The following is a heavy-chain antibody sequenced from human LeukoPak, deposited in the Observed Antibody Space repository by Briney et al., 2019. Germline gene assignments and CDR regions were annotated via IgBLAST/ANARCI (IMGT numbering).Heavy chain of an antibody. CDR2: MNPNNGDT. CDR1: GYTFTSYD. D-gene: IGHD2-21*01. J-gene: IGHJ6*02. CDR3: VTTGGKYPISSGRAYYYYYSMDV. V-gene: IGHV1-8*01. Sequence: GASVKVSCKASGYTFTSYDINWVRQATGQGLEWMGWMNPNNGDTGYAQNFQGRVTMTRDTSTSTAYMELSSLGSAGTAVYSCVTTGGKYPISSGRAYYYYYSMDVWGQGTTVTVSS.